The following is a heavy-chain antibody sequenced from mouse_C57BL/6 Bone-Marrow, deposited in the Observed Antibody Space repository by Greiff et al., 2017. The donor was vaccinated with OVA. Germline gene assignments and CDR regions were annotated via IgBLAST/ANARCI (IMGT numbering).Heavy chain of an antibody. CDR2: IRNKANGYTT. Sequence: EVMFVESGGGLVQPGGSLSLSCAASGFTLTDYYMSWVRQPPGKALEWLGFIRNKANGYTTEYSASVKGRFTISRDNSQSILYLQMNALRAEDSATYYCARYLCSYFDYWGQGTTLTVSS. CDR1: GFTLTDYY. J-gene: IGHJ2*01. CDR3: ARYLCSYFDY. V-gene: IGHV7-3*01.